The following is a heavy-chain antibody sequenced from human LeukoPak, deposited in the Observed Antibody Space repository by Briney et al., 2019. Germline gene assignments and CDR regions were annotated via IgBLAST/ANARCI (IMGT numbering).Heavy chain of an antibody. CDR2: IYHSGST. CDR1: GYSISSGYY. J-gene: IGHJ6*03. D-gene: IGHD4-17*01. V-gene: IGHV4-38-2*02. Sequence: SETLSLTCTVSGYSISSGYYWGWIRQPPGQGLEWIGSIYHSGSTYYNPSLKSRVTISVDTSKNQFSLKLSSVTAADTAVYYCAREGPTENYYYYMDVWGKGTTVTVSS. CDR3: AREGPTENYYYYMDV.